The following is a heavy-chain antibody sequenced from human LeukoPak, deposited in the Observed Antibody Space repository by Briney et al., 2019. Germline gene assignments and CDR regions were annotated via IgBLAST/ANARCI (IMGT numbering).Heavy chain of an antibody. D-gene: IGHD5-18*01. V-gene: IGHV3-23*01. Sequence: AGGSLRLSCAASGLTFSSYAMSWVRQAPGKGLEWVSAISGSGGSTYYADSVKGRFTISRDNSKNTLYLQMNSLRAEDTAVYYCAKARGLDTAMAWGQGTLVTVSS. CDR2: ISGSGGST. CDR3: AKARGLDTAMA. CDR1: GLTFSSYA. J-gene: IGHJ5*02.